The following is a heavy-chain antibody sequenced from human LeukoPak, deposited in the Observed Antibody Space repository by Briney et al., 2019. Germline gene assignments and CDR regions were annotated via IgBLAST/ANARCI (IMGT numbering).Heavy chain of an antibody. CDR2: ISWNSGSM. D-gene: IGHD2-2*01. CDR1: GFTFDDYA. CDR3: AREPYCSSTSCPNWFDP. V-gene: IGHV3-9*01. Sequence: GGSLRLSCAASGFTFDDYAMHWVRQAPGKGLEWVSGISWNSGSMDYADSVKGRFTISRDNAKNSLYLQMNSLRAEDTAVYYCAREPYCSSTSCPNWFDPWGQGTLVTVSS. J-gene: IGHJ5*02.